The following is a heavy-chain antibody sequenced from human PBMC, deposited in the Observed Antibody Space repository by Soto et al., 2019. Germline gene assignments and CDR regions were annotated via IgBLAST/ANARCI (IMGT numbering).Heavy chain of an antibody. CDR3: AKDGAVSVIHHYGMDV. J-gene: IGHJ6*02. D-gene: IGHD3-16*01. CDR1: GFTFNNYV. CDR2: IDRGAGST. Sequence: GGSLRLSCVASGFTFNNYVMTWVRQAPGKGLEWVSTIDRGAGSTFYADSLKGRFTISRDNSKNTLYLQMNSLIAEDTAVYSCAKDGAVSVIHHYGMDVWGQGTTVTVSS. V-gene: IGHV3-23*01.